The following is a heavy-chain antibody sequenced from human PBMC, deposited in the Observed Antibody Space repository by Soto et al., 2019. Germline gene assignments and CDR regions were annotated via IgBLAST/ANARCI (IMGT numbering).Heavy chain of an antibody. Sequence: EVQLVESGGGLVKPGGSLRLSCAASGFTFSSYSMNWVRQAPGKGLEWVSSISSSSSYIYYADSVKGRFTISRDNAKNSLYLQMNSLRAEDTAVYYCAKEGCSGGSCYPFDYWGQGTLVTVSS. J-gene: IGHJ4*02. D-gene: IGHD2-15*01. V-gene: IGHV3-21*01. CDR2: ISSSSSYI. CDR3: AKEGCSGGSCYPFDY. CDR1: GFTFSSYS.